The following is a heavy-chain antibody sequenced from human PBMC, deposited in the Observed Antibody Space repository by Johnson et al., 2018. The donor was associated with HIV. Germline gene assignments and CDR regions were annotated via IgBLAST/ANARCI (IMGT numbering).Heavy chain of an antibody. Sequence: VQLVESGGGLVQPGGSLRLSCAASGFTFSCYDVHWVRQATGKGLEWVSPIGTAGDTYYPGSVKGRFTISRENAKNSLYLQMNSLRAEDTAVYYCATLKGPRLHIAARRPDAFDIWGQGTMVTVSS. J-gene: IGHJ3*02. V-gene: IGHV3-13*01. CDR1: GFTFSCYD. CDR3: ATLKGPRLHIAARRPDAFDI. D-gene: IGHD6-6*01. CDR2: IGTAGDT.